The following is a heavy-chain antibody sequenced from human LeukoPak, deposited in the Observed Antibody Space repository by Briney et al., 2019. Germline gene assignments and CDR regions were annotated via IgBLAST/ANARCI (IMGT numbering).Heavy chain of an antibody. J-gene: IGHJ6*03. CDR3: TTRSPYSYDERNYYYYMDV. D-gene: IGHD5-12*01. V-gene: IGHV3-73*01. Sequence: GGSLRLSCAASGFTFSGSAMHWVRQASGKGLEWVGRIRSKANSYATAYAASVKGRFTISRDDSKNTAYLQMNSLKTEDTAVYCTTTRSPYSYDERNYYYYMDVWGKGTTVTVSS. CDR1: GFTFSGSA. CDR2: IRSKANSYAT.